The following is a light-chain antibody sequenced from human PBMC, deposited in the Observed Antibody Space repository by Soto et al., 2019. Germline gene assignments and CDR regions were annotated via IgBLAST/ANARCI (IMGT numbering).Light chain of an antibody. Sequence: DIVMTQTPLSSPVTLGQPASISCRSSQSLVHGDGNTYLSWLQQRPGQPPRLLIYKISNRSSGVPYRVSGSGAGTDFTLKISKVEAEDGGVYYCMQATQFPGTFGQGTRLESK. CDR1: QSLVHGDGNTY. J-gene: IGKJ2*01. CDR3: MQATQFPGT. CDR2: KIS. V-gene: IGKV2-24*01.